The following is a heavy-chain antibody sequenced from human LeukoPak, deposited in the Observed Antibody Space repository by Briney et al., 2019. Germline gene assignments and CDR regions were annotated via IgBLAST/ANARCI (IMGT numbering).Heavy chain of an antibody. Sequence: SETLSLTCAVSGGSISSSNWWSWVRQPPGKGLEWIGEIYHSGSTNYNPSLKSRVTISVDTSKNQFSLKLSSVTAADTAVYYCARASPQENIVVVAAAYFDYWGQGTLVTVSS. J-gene: IGHJ4*02. CDR2: IYHSGST. CDR1: GGSISSSNW. D-gene: IGHD2-2*01. V-gene: IGHV4-4*02. CDR3: ARASPQENIVVVAAAYFDY.